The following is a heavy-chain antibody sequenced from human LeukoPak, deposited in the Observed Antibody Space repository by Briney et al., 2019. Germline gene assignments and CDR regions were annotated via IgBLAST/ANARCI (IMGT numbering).Heavy chain of an antibody. CDR2: ISSSSSYT. D-gene: IGHD3-10*01. CDR3: ARIYGSGSYHPFDP. J-gene: IGHJ5*02. V-gene: IGHV3-11*06. CDR1: GFTFSDYY. Sequence: GGSLRLSCAASGFTFSDYYMSWIRQAPGKGLEWVSYISSSSSYTNYADSVNGQFTISRDNAKNSLYLQMNSLRAEDTAVYYCARIYGSGSYHPFDPWGQGTLVTVSS.